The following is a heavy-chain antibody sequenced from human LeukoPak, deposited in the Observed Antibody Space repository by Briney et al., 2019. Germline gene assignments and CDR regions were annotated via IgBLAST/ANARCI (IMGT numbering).Heavy chain of an antibody. CDR3: ARTPLIRSVLIDY. Sequence: GASVKVSCKASGYTFTGYYMHWVRQAPGQGLEWMGWINPNSGGTNYAQKFQGRVTMTRDTSISTAYMELSRLRSDDTAVYYCARTPLIRSVLIDYWGQGTLVTVSS. CDR1: GYTFTGYY. J-gene: IGHJ4*02. D-gene: IGHD6-25*01. V-gene: IGHV1-2*02. CDR2: INPNSGGT.